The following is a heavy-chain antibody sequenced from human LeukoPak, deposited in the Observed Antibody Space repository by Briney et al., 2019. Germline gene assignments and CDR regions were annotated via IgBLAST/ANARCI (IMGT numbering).Heavy chain of an antibody. D-gene: IGHD3-9*01. V-gene: IGHV3-30-3*01. CDR3: ASGSDYDILTGPDY. CDR1: GFTFSSYA. Sequence: GGSLRLSCAASGFTFSSYAMHWVRQAPGKGLEWVAVISYDGSNKYYADSVKGRFTISRDNSKNTLYLQMNSLRAEDTAVYYCASGSDYDILTGPDYWGQGTLVTVSS. J-gene: IGHJ4*02. CDR2: ISYDGSNK.